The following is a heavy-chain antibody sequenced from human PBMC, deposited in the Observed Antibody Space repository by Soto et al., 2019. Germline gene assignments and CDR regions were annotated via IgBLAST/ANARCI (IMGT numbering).Heavy chain of an antibody. Sequence: QVQLVQSGAEVKKPGSSVTVSCKASGGTFSSYAISWVRQAPGQGLEWMAGISPIFGTPIYAQKFQDRVTITADDSTMTAYMEMNRLTSEDTAVYYGARVVVGSRLSLDYWGQGTLVTISS. CDR2: ISPIFGTP. D-gene: IGHD1-26*01. V-gene: IGHV1-69*01. CDR3: ARVVVGSRLSLDY. J-gene: IGHJ4*02. CDR1: GGTFSSYA.